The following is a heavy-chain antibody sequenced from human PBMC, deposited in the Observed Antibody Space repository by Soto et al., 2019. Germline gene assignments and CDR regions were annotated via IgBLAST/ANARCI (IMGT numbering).Heavy chain of an antibody. J-gene: IGHJ4*02. V-gene: IGHV3-48*02. CDR1: GFSFSTYN. Sequence: PGGSLRLSCAASGFSFSTYNMNWVRQAPGRGLEWVSYISSRSSTSYHADSVKGRFTISRDNAKNSLYLQMDSLRDEDTAVYFCARAIAVGSTSLDYWGLGTRVTAPQ. CDR2: ISSRSSTS. CDR3: ARAIAVGSTSLDY. D-gene: IGHD6-19*01.